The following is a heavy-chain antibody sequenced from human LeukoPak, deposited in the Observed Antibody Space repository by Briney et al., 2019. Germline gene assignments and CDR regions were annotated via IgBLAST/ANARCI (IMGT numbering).Heavy chain of an antibody. CDR2: IWYGGSNK. D-gene: IGHD2-15*01. CDR3: ASAQNDCSGGSCSLSPFDY. CDR1: GFTFSSYG. J-gene: IGHJ4*02. V-gene: IGHV3-33*01. Sequence: PGRSLRLSCAASGFTFSSYGMHWVRQAPGKGLEWVAVIWYGGSNKYYADSVRGRFTIARNNSKKTLDLQMTSLSAEDTAVYYCASAQNDCSGGSCSLSPFDYWGQGTLVPVSS.